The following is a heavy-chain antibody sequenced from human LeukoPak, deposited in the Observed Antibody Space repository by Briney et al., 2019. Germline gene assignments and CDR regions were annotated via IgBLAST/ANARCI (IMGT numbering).Heavy chain of an antibody. CDR1: GLTFRRSS. CDR2: ISRRSSYI. Sequence: GGYHRLSCAASGLTFRRSSKHIVPQDPGKELAWASSISRRSSYIYYAESVKGRFTISRDNAKNSLYLQMNSLRAEDTAVFFFQAEDGIRYFDWLLSEFDPWGQGTLVTVSS. J-gene: IGHJ5*02. V-gene: IGHV3-21*01. D-gene: IGHD3-9*01. CDR3: QAEDGIRYFDWLLSEFDP.